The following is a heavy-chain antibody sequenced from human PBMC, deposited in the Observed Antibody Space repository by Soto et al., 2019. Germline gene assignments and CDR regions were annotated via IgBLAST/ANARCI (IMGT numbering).Heavy chain of an antibody. Sequence: QVQLVQSGAQVRRPGTSVRISCTTSGYNFNTYGILWVRQAPGQGLEWMGWISGYNGYTKYAQSLEDRVTLSTDTSTRTAFLELRNLRSGDTALYFCARDRDYSHTDADVDYWGQGTQVTVSS. CDR2: ISGYNGYT. CDR3: ARDRDYSHTDADVDY. CDR1: GYNFNTYG. D-gene: IGHD3-22*01. J-gene: IGHJ4*02. V-gene: IGHV1-18*01.